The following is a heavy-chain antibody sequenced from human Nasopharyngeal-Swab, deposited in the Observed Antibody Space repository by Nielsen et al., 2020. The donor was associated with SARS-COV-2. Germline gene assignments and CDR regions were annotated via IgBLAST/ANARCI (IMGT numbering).Heavy chain of an antibody. CDR1: GYTFTSYG. CDR2: ISPYYGYT. V-gene: IGHV1-18*01. CDR3: AREGEPRKSYYTFEH. J-gene: IGHJ4*02. Sequence: ASVKVSCKASGYTFTSYGLSWVRQAPGQGLEWMGWISPYYGYTKYAQKVQGRVTLTTDTSTSTAYMELRSLRSDDTAIYYCAREGEPRKSYYTFEHWGQGTLVTVSS. D-gene: IGHD3-10*01.